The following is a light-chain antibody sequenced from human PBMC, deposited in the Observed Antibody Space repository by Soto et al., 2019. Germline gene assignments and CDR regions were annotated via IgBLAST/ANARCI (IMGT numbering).Light chain of an antibody. Sequence: QSALTQPPSASGSPGQSVTIPCTGSTGATSGHKYVAWYQHHPGEVPKLLIYEDSKRPSGVPDRFSASRAGNTASLTVSGLQSDDDALYCCSSYIDMDNSVTFGGGTKLTVL. CDR1: TGATSGHKY. CDR3: SSYIDMDNSVT. CDR2: EDS. J-gene: IGLJ2*01. V-gene: IGLV2-8*01.